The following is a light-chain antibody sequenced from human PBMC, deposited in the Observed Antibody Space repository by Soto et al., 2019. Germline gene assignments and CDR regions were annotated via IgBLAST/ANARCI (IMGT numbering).Light chain of an antibody. V-gene: IGKV3-20*01. Sequence: LTQSPGTLSLSPGERGSLSCSASRSVSSSYLVWHQQKPGQAPRLLIYAASRRATGIPDRFSGSGSGTDFTLTISRLEPEDFAVYYCQQYGRSGTFGQGTKVDI. CDR2: AAS. J-gene: IGKJ1*01. CDR1: RSVSSSY. CDR3: QQYGRSGT.